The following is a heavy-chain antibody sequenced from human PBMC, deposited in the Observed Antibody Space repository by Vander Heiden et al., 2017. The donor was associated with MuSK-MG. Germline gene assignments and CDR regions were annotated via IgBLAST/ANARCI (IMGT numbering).Heavy chain of an antibody. J-gene: IGHJ4*02. CDR2: ISDSGGST. CDR3: AKDFGSGSYYGY. V-gene: IGHV3-23*01. Sequence: EVQLLESGGGLVQPGGSLRLSCAASGFPFSSYAMSWVRQAPGKGLEWVSAISDSGGSTYYADSVKGRFTISRDNSKNTLYLQMNSLRAEDTAVYYCAKDFGSGSYYGYWGQGTLVTVSS. D-gene: IGHD1-26*01. CDR1: GFPFSSYA.